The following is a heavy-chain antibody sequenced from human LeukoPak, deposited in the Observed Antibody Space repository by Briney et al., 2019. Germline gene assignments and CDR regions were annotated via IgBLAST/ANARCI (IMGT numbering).Heavy chain of an antibody. CDR1: GFTVSNKY. D-gene: IGHD3-22*01. V-gene: IGHV3-53*05. J-gene: IGHJ4*02. CDR2: IYSDGRT. Sequence: PGGSLRLSCAASGFTVSNKYMTWARQAPGKGLEWVSLIYSDGRTYYADSVKGRCTISRDGSKNTLYLQMNSLRAEDTAVYYCARDSDYYDSSGYYSYWGQGTLVTVSS. CDR3: ARDSDYYDSSGYYSY.